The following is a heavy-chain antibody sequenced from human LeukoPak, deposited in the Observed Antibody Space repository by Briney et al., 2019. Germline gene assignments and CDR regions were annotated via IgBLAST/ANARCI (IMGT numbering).Heavy chain of an antibody. D-gene: IGHD3-22*01. J-gene: IGHJ5*02. V-gene: IGHV3-49*04. Sequence: GGSLRLSCTASGFTFGDYAMTWVRQAPGKGLEWVGFIRSKIYGGTPEYAASVKGRFTISRDDSKGIAYLQMNSLKTEDTAVYYYTRSHDSSGHTTPVGNWFDPWGQGTLVTVSS. CDR2: IRSKIYGGTP. CDR1: GFTFGDYA. CDR3: TRSHDSSGHTTPVGNWFDP.